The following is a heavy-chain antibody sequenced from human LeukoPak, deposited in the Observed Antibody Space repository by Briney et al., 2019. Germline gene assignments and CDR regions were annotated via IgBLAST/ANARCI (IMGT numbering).Heavy chain of an antibody. J-gene: IGHJ5*02. CDR2: ISSRGDSI. Sequence: GGSLRLSCAASGFTFNDYYMSWIRQAPGKGLEWISYISSRGDSIQYADSVKGRFTMSRDNAKNSVLLQMSSLRAEDTAVYYCARAGSSWYWGYFDPWGQGSLVTVSS. D-gene: IGHD6-13*01. CDR1: GFTFNDYY. CDR3: ARAGSSWYWGYFDP. V-gene: IGHV3-11*01.